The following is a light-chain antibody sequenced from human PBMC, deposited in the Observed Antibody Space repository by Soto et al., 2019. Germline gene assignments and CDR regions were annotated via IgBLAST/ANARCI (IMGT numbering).Light chain of an antibody. CDR1: QGISNY. V-gene: IGKV1-27*01. CDR2: VAS. J-gene: IGKJ1*01. CDR3: HKYNSAPWT. Sequence: DIQMTQSPSSLSASVGDRVTITCLASQGISNYLAWYQQQPGKVPKLLIYVASALQSGVPSRFSGSGSGTDCTLTISILQHEDVATYYCHKYNSAPWTFGQGTKVEIK.